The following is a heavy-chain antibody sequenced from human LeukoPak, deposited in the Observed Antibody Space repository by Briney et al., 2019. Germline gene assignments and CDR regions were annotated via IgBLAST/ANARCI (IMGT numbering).Heavy chain of an antibody. CDR2: ISYDGSNK. V-gene: IGHV3-30*18. CDR1: GFTFSSYG. CDR3: AKSYGSGSYPDSHH. J-gene: IGHJ5*02. Sequence: GGSLRPSCAASGFTFSSYGMHWVRQAPGKGLEWVAVISYDGSNKYYAGSVKGRFTISRDNSKNTLYLQMNSLRAEDTAVYYCAKSYGSGSYPDSHHWGQGTLVTVSS. D-gene: IGHD3-10*01.